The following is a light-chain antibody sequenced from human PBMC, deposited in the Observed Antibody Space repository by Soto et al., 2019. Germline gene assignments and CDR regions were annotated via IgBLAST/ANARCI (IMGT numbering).Light chain of an antibody. Sequence: QSWLTQPPSASGTPAQRVTISCSGSTSNIGSNTLNWYQQLPGTAPKLLIYSNDQRPSGVPDRFSGSKSGTSASLAISGVQSEDEVDYYWAAWEGRMNAAVFGSGTKV. V-gene: IGLV1-44*01. J-gene: IGLJ1*01. CDR2: SND. CDR3: AAWEGRMNAAV. CDR1: TSNIGSNT.